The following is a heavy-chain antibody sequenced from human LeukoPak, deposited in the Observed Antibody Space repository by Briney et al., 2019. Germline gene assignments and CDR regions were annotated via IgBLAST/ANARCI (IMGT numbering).Heavy chain of an antibody. CDR3: ARANALYCSSTSCLFDY. J-gene: IGHJ4*02. CDR1: GGTFSSYA. V-gene: IGHV1-2*02. D-gene: IGHD2-2*01. Sequence: WASVKVSCKASGGTFSSYAISWVRQAPGQGLEWMAWINPNSGGTYYAQNFHDRITLTRDTSISTAYMELSRLRSDDTAIYYCARANALYCSSTSCLFDYWGQGTLVTVSS. CDR2: INPNSGGT.